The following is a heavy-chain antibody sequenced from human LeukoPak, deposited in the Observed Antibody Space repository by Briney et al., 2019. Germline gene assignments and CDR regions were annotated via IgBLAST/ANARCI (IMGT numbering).Heavy chain of an antibody. CDR2: INPSGGST. D-gene: IGHD6-13*01. Sequence: ASVKVSCKASGYTFTSYYMHWVRQAPGQGLEWMGIINPSGGSTSYAQKFQGRVTMTRDMSTSTVYMELSSLRSEDTAVYCCARAAAVVGYFDYWGQGTLVTVSS. CDR3: ARAAAVVGYFDY. CDR1: GYTFTSYY. J-gene: IGHJ4*02. V-gene: IGHV1-46*01.